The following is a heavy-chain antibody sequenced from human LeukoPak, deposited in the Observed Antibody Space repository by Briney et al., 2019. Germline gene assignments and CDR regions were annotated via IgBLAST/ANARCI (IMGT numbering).Heavy chain of an antibody. Sequence: GGSLRLSCAASGFTFSSFEMNWVRQAPGKGLEWVSYIGASGYTRYYADSVKGRFTMSRDNAKNLLYLQMNSLRAEDTAVYYCAREWGSRIGYWGQGTLVTVSS. V-gene: IGHV3-48*03. CDR3: AREWGSRIGY. CDR2: IGASGYTR. D-gene: IGHD3-16*01. CDR1: GFTFSSFE. J-gene: IGHJ4*02.